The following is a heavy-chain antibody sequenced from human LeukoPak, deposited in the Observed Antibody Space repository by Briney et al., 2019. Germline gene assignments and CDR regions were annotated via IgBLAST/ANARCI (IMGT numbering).Heavy chain of an antibody. J-gene: IGHJ4*02. CDR2: ISSSGGAT. V-gene: IGHV3-23*01. CDR1: GFTFSSYA. D-gene: IGHD3-9*01. Sequence: GGSLRLSCAASGFTFSSYAMSWVRQAPGKGLEWVSAISSSGGATYYADSVKGRFTISRDNSKNTLYLQMNSLRVDDTAVYYCAKGPVYFEPWGQGTLVTVSS. CDR3: AKGPVYFEP.